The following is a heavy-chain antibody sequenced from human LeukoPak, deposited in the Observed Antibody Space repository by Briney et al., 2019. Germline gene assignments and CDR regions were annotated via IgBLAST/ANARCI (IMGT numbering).Heavy chain of an antibody. CDR1: GFTFGDYA. D-gene: IGHD1-26*01. V-gene: IGHV3-49*03. Sequence: PGGSLRLSCTASGFTFGDYAMSWFRQAPGKGLEWVGFIRSKAYGGTTEYAASVKGRFTISRDDSKSIAYLQMNSLKTEDTAVYYCTIDLEGATGNYFDYWGQGTLVTVSS. CDR3: TIDLEGATGNYFDY. J-gene: IGHJ4*02. CDR2: IRSKAYGGTT.